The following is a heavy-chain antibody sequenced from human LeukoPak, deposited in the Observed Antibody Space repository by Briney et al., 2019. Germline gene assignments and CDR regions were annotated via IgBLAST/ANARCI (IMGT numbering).Heavy chain of an antibody. J-gene: IGHJ3*02. CDR2: ISYGGKNI. CDR1: GFTLISYP. V-gene: IGHV3-30*04. CDR3: ARGYCSGGSCYNWGAFDI. Sequence: GRSLRLSCAASGFTLISYPIHWLRQAPGKGLEWVSLISYGGKNIYYADSVKGRFTISRDNSKNTLDLQMDSLRAEDTALYYCARGYCSGGSCYNWGAFDIWGQGTMVTVSS. D-gene: IGHD2-15*01.